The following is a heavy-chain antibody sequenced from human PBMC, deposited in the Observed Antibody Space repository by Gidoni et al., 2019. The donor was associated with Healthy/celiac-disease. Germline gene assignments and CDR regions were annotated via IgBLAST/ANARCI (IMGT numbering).Heavy chain of an antibody. D-gene: IGHD3-22*01. CDR2: IYYSGST. J-gene: IGHJ4*02. CDR3: ASGGSGYYDSQYPLG. V-gene: IGHV4-39*01. Sequence: QLQLQESGPGLVKPSETLSLTCTVSGGSISSSSYYWGWIRQPPGKGLEWIGSIYYSGSTYYNPSLKSRVTISVDTSKNQFSLKLSSVTAADTAVYYCASGGSGYYDSQYPLGWGQGTLVTVSS. CDR1: GGSISSSSYY.